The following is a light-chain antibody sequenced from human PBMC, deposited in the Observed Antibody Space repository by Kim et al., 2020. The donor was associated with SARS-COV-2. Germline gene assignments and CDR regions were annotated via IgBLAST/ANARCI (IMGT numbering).Light chain of an antibody. CDR1: QNIDTY. Sequence: PGERATRSCRASQNIDTYLAWYQQRPGQAPRLLVYEASNRATGVPDRFSGSGSGTDFTLTISSLEPEDFSIYYCQQRNSWPPAVTFGGGTKVDIQ. CDR2: EAS. V-gene: IGKV3-11*01. CDR3: QQRNSWPPAVT. J-gene: IGKJ4*01.